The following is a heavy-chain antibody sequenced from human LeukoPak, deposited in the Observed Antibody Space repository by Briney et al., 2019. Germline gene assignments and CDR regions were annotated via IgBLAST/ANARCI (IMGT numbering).Heavy chain of an antibody. CDR1: GFTVSNTY. V-gene: IGHV4-34*01. CDR2: INHSGST. J-gene: IGHJ3*02. Sequence: GSLRLSCAASGFTVSNTYMSWVRQPPGKGLEWIGEINHSGSTNYNPSLKSRVTISVDTSKNQFSLKLSSVTAADTAVYYCARGLDLDIWGQGTMVTVSS. CDR3: ARGLDLDI.